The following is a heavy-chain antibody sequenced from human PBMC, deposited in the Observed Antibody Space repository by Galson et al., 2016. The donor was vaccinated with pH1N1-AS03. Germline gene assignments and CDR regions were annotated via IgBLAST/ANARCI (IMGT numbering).Heavy chain of an antibody. CDR3: ARNWGYYYYYGMDV. V-gene: IGHV3-48*01. J-gene: IGHJ6*02. Sequence: SLRLSCAASGFTFSSYSMNWVRQAPGKGLEWVSYISSSSSTIYYADSVKGRFTISRDNAKNSLYPQMNSLRAEDTAVYYCARNWGYYYYYGMDVWGQGTTVTVSS. CDR1: GFTFSSYS. CDR2: ISSSSSTI. D-gene: IGHD7-27*01.